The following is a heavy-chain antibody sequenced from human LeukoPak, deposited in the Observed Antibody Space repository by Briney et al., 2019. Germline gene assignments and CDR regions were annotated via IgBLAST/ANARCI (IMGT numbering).Heavy chain of an antibody. V-gene: IGHV3-21*01. CDR2: ISSSSSYI. CDR3: ARDGPYSSSWYRSYYYYMDV. Sequence: PGGSLRLSCAASGFTFSSYSMNWVRQAPGKGLEWVSSISSSSSYIYYADSVKGRFTISRDNAKNSLYLQMNSLRAEDTAVYYCARDGPYSSSWYRSYYYYMDVWGKGTTVTISS. J-gene: IGHJ6*03. D-gene: IGHD6-13*01. CDR1: GFTFSSYS.